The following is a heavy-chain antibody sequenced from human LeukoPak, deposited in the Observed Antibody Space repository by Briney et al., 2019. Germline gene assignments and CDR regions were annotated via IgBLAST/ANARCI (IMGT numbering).Heavy chain of an antibody. CDR1: GGSISSYY. D-gene: IGHD1-26*01. CDR3: ATRSELYSYYYMDV. Sequence: SETLSLTCTVSGGSISSYYWDWIRQPPGKGLEWIGYIHYSGSTNYNPSLKSRVTISVDTSKNQFSLKLSSVTAADPAVYYCATRSELYSYYYMDVWGKGTTVTISS. V-gene: IGHV4-59*08. J-gene: IGHJ6*03. CDR2: IHYSGST.